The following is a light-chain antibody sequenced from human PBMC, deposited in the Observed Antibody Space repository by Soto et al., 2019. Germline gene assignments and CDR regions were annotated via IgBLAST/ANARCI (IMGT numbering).Light chain of an antibody. CDR2: EAS. J-gene: IGKJ1*01. CDR3: QQYNTYWT. V-gene: IGKV1-5*03. CDR1: QTISSW. Sequence: DIQMTQSPSTLSASVGDRVTITCRASQTISSWLAWYQQKPGKAPKVLIYEASNLESGVPSRFSGSGSGTEFPLTISSLQPEDFATYYCQQYNTYWTFGQGTKVEIK.